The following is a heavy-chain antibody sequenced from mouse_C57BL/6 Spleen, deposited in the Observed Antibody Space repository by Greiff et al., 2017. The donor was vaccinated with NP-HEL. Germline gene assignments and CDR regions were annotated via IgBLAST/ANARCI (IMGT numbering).Heavy chain of an antibody. D-gene: IGHD4-1*01. Sequence: VKLQESGPELVKPGASVKISCKASGYAFSSSWMNWVKQRPGKGLEWIGRIYPGDGDTNYNGKFKGKATLTADKSSSTAYMQLSSLTSEDSAVYFCASLGQWFAYWGQGTLVTVSA. CDR2: IYPGDGDT. J-gene: IGHJ3*01. CDR1: GYAFSSSW. CDR3: ASLGQWFAY. V-gene: IGHV1-82*01.